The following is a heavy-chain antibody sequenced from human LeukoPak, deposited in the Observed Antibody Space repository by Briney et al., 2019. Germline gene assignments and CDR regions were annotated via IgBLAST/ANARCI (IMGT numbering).Heavy chain of an antibody. CDR2: IYPGDSDT. CDR1: GYSFTSYW. Sequence: GESLKISCKGSGYSFTSYWIGWVRQMPGKGLEWMGIIYPGDSDTRYSPSFQGQVTISGDKSISTAYLQWSSLKASDTAMYYCARLDYYDSSGYYYYFDYWGQGTLVTVSS. V-gene: IGHV5-51*01. CDR3: ARLDYYDSSGYYYYFDY. J-gene: IGHJ4*02. D-gene: IGHD3-22*01.